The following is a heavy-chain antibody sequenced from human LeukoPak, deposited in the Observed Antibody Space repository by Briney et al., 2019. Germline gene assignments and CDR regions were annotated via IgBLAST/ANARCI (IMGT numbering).Heavy chain of an antibody. Sequence: GGSVKVSCKASGYTFTGYYMHWVRQAPGQGLEWMGRINPNSGGTNYAQKFQGRVTMTRDTSISTAYMELSRLRSDDTAVYYCARSSRYGDYLIDYWGQGTLVTVSS. V-gene: IGHV1-2*06. CDR3: ARSSRYGDYLIDY. CDR1: GYTFTGYY. CDR2: INPNSGGT. D-gene: IGHD4-17*01. J-gene: IGHJ4*02.